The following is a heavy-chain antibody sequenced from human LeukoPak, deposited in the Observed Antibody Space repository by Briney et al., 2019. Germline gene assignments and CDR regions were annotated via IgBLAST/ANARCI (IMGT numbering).Heavy chain of an antibody. CDR3: TRGSIAYYYMDV. J-gene: IGHJ6*03. CDR2: IYYSGST. D-gene: IGHD3-22*01. V-gene: IGHV4-39*07. Sequence: SETLSLTCTVSGGSISSSSYYWGWIRQPPGKGLEWIGSIYYSGSTYYNPSLKSRVTISVDTSKNQFSLKLSSVTAADTAVYYCTRGSIAYYYMDVWGKGTTVTISS. CDR1: GGSISSSSYY.